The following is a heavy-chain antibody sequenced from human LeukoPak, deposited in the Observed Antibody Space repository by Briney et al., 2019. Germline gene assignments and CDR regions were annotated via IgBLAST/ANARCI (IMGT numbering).Heavy chain of an antibody. Sequence: SQTLSLTCAISGDSVSSSSSAWNWIRQSPSRGLEWLGRIYYRSKWYNDYAVSVKSRITINTDTSKNQFSLHLNSVTPEDTAVYYCARDRGITMLRVLDYWGQGTLVTVSS. CDR1: GDSVSSSSSA. D-gene: IGHD3-10*01. V-gene: IGHV6-1*01. CDR3: ARDRGITMLRVLDY. J-gene: IGHJ4*02. CDR2: IYYRSKWYN.